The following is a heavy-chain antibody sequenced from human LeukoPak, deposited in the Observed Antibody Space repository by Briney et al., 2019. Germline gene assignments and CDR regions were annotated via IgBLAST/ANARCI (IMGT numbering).Heavy chain of an antibody. V-gene: IGHV4-39*07. CDR3: ARVFGVVAGRNWFDP. Sequence: SETLSLTCTVSGGSISSSSYYWGWIRQPPGKGLEWIGSIYYSGSTYYNPSLKSRVTISVDTSKNQFSLKLSSVTAADTAVYYCARVFGVVAGRNWFDPWGQGTLVTVSS. CDR1: GGSISSSSYY. D-gene: IGHD6-19*01. CDR2: IYYSGST. J-gene: IGHJ5*02.